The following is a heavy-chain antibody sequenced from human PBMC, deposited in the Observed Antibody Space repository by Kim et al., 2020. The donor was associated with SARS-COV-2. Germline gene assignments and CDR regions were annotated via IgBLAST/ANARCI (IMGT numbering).Heavy chain of an antibody. CDR3: ARGARVAAAGIGY. Sequence: YAVSVKSRITINPDTSKNQFSLQLNSVAPEDTAVYYCARGARVAAAGIGYWGQGTLVTVSS. V-gene: IGHV6-1*01. J-gene: IGHJ4*02. D-gene: IGHD6-13*01.